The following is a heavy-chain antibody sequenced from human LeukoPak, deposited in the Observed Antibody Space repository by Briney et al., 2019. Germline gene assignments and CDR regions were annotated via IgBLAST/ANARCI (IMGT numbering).Heavy chain of an antibody. Sequence: SETLSLTCTVSGASISYYYWSWIRQPAGKGLEWIGRIYGSGSTNYNPSLKSRVTISVNESKNQFSLKLTSVTAADTAVYYCARNTLTGTDSFDYRGQGTLVTVSS. V-gene: IGHV4-4*07. CDR3: ARNTLTGTDSFDY. J-gene: IGHJ4*02. CDR2: IYGSGST. D-gene: IGHD1-20*01. CDR1: GASISYYY.